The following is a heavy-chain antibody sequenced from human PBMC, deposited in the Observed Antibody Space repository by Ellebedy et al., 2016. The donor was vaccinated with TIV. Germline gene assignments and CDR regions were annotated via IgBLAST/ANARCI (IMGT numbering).Heavy chain of an antibody. CDR1: GFTFSRYD. CDR3: TRFEIISGRGYGMDV. D-gene: IGHD3-10*01. J-gene: IGHJ6*02. V-gene: IGHV3-13*01. CDR2: IDNAGDT. Sequence: GGSLRLSXAASGFTFSRYDMHWVRQSTRKGLEWVASIDNAGDTYYPGSVKGRLTISRENAKNSLYLQMNSLRVEDTAVYYCTRFEIISGRGYGMDVWGQGTTVTVSS.